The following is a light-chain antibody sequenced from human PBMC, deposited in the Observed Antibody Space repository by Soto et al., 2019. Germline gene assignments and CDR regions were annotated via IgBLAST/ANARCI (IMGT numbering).Light chain of an antibody. Sequence: QSVLTQPASVSGSPGQSITISCTGTSSDVGSYNLVSWYQQHPGKAPKLMIYEVRKRPSGVSIRFSGSKSGNTASLTISGLQAEDEADYYCCSFAGSSTLVFGTGTKVTVL. CDR2: EVR. CDR1: SSDVGSYNL. CDR3: CSFAGSSTLV. J-gene: IGLJ1*01. V-gene: IGLV2-23*02.